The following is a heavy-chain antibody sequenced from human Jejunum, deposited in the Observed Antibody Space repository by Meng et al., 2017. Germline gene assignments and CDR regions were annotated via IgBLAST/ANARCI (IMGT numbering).Heavy chain of an antibody. Sequence: QLQLQESGPGLGEASGRPARTCTVSGGSMSRCHWTWIRQPPGKGLEWIGYIYYNGDTKYNPSLKSRVTISVDTSKNQFSLKLTSVTAADTAVYYCASRRLYSSGWFPFDSWGQGTLVTVSS. J-gene: IGHJ4*02. CDR2: IYYNGDT. V-gene: IGHV4-59*01. D-gene: IGHD6-19*01. CDR3: ASRRLYSSGWFPFDS. CDR1: GGSMSRCH.